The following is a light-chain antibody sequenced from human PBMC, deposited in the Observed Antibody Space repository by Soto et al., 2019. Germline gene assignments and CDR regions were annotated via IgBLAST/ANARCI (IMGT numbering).Light chain of an antibody. CDR3: CSYAGSSTLVL. J-gene: IGLJ3*02. V-gene: IGLV2-23*02. CDR1: SNDVGSYKL. CDR2: EVS. Sequence: QSALTQPASVSGSPGQSITISCTGSSNDVGSYKLVSWYQQHPGKAPKLMIYEVSERPAGVSIRFSGSKSGNTASLTISGLQTEDEADYYCCSYAGSSTLVLFGGGTKLTVL.